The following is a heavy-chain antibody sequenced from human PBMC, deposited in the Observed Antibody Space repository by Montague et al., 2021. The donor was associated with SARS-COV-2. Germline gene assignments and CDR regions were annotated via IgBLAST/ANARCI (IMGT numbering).Heavy chain of an antibody. J-gene: IGHJ5*02. CDR1: GFTLSNSP. V-gene: IGHV3-23*03. Sequence: SLRLSCAASGFTLSNSPMSWVRQAPGKGLDWVSVIHSAGRGTYYADSVXGRFTISRDNLKNTVYLQMNSLRDVDTALYYCAKVGDILTGYSLINLDAWGQGTLVVVSS. CDR2: IHSAGRGT. D-gene: IGHD3-9*01. CDR3: AKVGDILTGYSLINLDA.